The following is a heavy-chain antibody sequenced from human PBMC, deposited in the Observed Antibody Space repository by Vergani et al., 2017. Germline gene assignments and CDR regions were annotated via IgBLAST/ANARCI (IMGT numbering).Heavy chain of an antibody. V-gene: IGHV3-23*01. CDR2: ISGSGGST. Sequence: EVQLLESGGGLVQPGGSLRLSCAASGFTFSSYALSWVRQAPGKGLEWVSAISGSGGSTYYADSVKGRFTISRDNSKNTLFLQMDSLRAEDTAVYYCAKSGWLPHFGAHYFDSWGQGMLVTVSS. J-gene: IGHJ4*02. D-gene: IGHD5-24*01. CDR1: GFTFSSYA. CDR3: AKSGWLPHFGAHYFDS.